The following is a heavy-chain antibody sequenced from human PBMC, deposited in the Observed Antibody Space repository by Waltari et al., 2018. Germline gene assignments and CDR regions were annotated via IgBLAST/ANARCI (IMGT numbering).Heavy chain of an antibody. Sequence: QVQLVESGGGVVQPGRSLRLSCAASGFTFSSYGMHWVRQAPGKGLEWVAVISYDGSNKYYADSVKGRFTISRDNSKNTLYLQMNSLRAEDTAVYYCAKESSDFWSGYLDYWGQGTLVTVSS. CDR2: ISYDGSNK. D-gene: IGHD3-3*01. CDR1: GFTFSSYG. J-gene: IGHJ4*02. CDR3: AKESSDFWSGYLDY. V-gene: IGHV3-30*18.